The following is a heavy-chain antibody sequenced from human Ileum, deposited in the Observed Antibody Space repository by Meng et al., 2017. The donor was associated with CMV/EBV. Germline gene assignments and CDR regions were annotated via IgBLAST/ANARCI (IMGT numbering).Heavy chain of an antibody. V-gene: IGHV4-30-4*08. J-gene: IGHJ4*02. CDR1: GGSISSGDYY. CDR2: IYYSGST. CDR3: ARQEELWGYFNY. D-gene: IGHD1-7*01. Sequence: VQLPESGPGLVKPSPTLSLTCTVSGGSISSGDYYWNWIRQPPGKGLEWIGYIYYSGSTYFNPSLKSRVTISVDTSKNQFSLKLNSVTAADTAVYYCARQEELWGYFNYWGQGTLVTVSS.